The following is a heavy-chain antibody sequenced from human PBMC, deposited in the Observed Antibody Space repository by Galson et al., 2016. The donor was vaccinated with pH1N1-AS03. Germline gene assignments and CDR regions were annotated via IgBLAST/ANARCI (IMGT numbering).Heavy chain of an antibody. J-gene: IGHJ6*02. CDR1: EYIFTGFY. Sequence: SVKVSCKASEYIFTGFYVHWVRQAPGQGLEWMGWINTDSGVTNYAQKFEAWVTMTRDTSVSTAYMELYGLKSDDTAVYYCARDPRGPCTSATCATSYYFGMYVWGQGTTVIVSS. CDR3: ARDPRGPCTSATCATSYYFGMYV. V-gene: IGHV1-2*04. D-gene: IGHD2-2*01. CDR2: INTDSGVT.